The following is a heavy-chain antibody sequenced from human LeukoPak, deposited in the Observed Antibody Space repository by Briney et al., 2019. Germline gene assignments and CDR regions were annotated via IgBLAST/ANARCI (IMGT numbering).Heavy chain of an antibody. D-gene: IGHD6-6*01. CDR1: GGSIGSYY. CDR2: IYYTGST. J-gene: IGHJ5*02. V-gene: IGHV4-59*01. Sequence: SETLSLTCTVSGGSIGSYYWSWIRQPPGKGLEWIGYIYYTGSTNSNPSLKSRVTMSVDTSKSQFSLKLSSVTAADTAMYYCARDGPYSRSSNWFDPWGQGTLVTVSS. CDR3: ARDGPYSRSSNWFDP.